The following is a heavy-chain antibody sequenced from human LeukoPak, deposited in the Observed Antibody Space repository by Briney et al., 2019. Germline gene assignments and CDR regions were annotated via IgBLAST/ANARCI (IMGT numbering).Heavy chain of an antibody. CDR2: ISSSSSYI. V-gene: IGHV3-21*01. J-gene: IGHJ4*02. CDR3: ARDIQVGIADY. Sequence: GGSLRLSCAASGFTFSSYSMNWVRQAPGKGLEWVSSISSSSSYIYYADSVKGRFTISRDNAKNSLYLQMNSLRAEDTAVYYCARDIQVGIADYWGQGTLVTVSS. CDR1: GFTFSSYS. D-gene: IGHD2-2*01.